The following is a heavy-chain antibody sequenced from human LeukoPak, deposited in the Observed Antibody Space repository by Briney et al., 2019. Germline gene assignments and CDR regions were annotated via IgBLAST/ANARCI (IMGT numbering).Heavy chain of an antibody. CDR3: ARDLGQYYDTSDNWFDP. Sequence: GGSLRLSCAASGYTFSNYWMHWVRQAPGKGLVWVSRINSDGINTSYADSVKGRFTISRDNAKNTLNLQMNSLRAEDTAVYYCARDLGQYYDTSDNWFDPWGQGTLVTVSS. CDR1: GYTFSNYW. D-gene: IGHD3-22*01. J-gene: IGHJ5*02. V-gene: IGHV3-74*01. CDR2: INSDGINT.